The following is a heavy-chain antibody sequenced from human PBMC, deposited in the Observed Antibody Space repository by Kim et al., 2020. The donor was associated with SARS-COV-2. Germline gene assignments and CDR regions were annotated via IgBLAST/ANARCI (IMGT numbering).Heavy chain of an antibody. D-gene: IGHD6-19*01. V-gene: IGHV4-34*01. Sequence: SETLSLTCAVYGGSFSGYYWSWIRQPPGKGLEWIGEINHSGSTNYNPSLKSRVTISVDTSKNQFSLKLSSVTAADTAVYYCARDRSGWYKDNWFDPWGQGTLVTVSS. J-gene: IGHJ5*02. CDR2: INHSGST. CDR1: GGSFSGYY. CDR3: ARDRSGWYKDNWFDP.